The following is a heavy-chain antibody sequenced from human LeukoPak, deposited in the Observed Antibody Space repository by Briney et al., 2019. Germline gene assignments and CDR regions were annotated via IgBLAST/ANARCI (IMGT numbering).Heavy chain of an antibody. CDR2: IYYSGST. V-gene: IGHV4-39*07. CDR1: GGSISSSSYY. Sequence: SETLSLTCTVSGGSISSSSYYWGWIRQPPGKGLEWIGSIYYSGSTYYNPSLKSRVTISVDTSKNQFSLKLSSVTAADTAVYYCARYRKVVPAANYYYYYMDVWGKGTTVTISS. CDR3: ARYRKVVPAANYYYYYMDV. D-gene: IGHD2-2*01. J-gene: IGHJ6*03.